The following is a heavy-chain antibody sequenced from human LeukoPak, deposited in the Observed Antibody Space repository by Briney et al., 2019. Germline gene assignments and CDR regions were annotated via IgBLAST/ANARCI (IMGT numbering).Heavy chain of an antibody. Sequence: SETLSLTCTVSGGSVSSGSYYWSWIRQPPGKGLEWIGYIYYSGSTNYNPSLNSRVTISVGTSKNQFSLKMRSVTAADTAVYYCARLGSGYPTPDYWGQGTLVTVSS. V-gene: IGHV4-61*01. CDR2: IYYSGST. CDR1: GGSVSSGSYY. CDR3: ARLGSGYPTPDY. J-gene: IGHJ4*02. D-gene: IGHD6-19*01.